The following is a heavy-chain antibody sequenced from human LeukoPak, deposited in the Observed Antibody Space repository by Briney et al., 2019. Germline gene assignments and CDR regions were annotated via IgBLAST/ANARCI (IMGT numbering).Heavy chain of an antibody. CDR1: GFTFSSYA. Sequence: EPGGSLRLSCAASGFTFSSYAMPWVRQAPGKGLEWVAVISYDGSNKYYADSVKGRFTISRDNSKNTLYLQMNSLRAEDTAVYYCANMGYSSSWYSWWEGRALDYWGQGTLVTVSS. V-gene: IGHV3-30-3*01. J-gene: IGHJ4*02. CDR2: ISYDGSNK. CDR3: ANMGYSSSWYSWWEGRALDY. D-gene: IGHD6-13*01.